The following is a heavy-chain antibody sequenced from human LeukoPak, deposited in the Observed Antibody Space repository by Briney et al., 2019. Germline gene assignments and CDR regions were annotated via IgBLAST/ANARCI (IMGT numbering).Heavy chain of an antibody. D-gene: IGHD2-2*02. J-gene: IGHJ4*02. CDR2: ISSNGGST. Sequence: GGSLRLSCAASGFTFSSYAMHWVRQAPGKGLEYVSAISSNGGSTYYANSVKGRFTISRDNSKNTLYLQMGSLRAEGMAVYYCARGNIVVVPAAIHYWGQGTLVTVSS. V-gene: IGHV3-64*01. CDR1: GFTFSSYA. CDR3: ARGNIVVVPAAIHY.